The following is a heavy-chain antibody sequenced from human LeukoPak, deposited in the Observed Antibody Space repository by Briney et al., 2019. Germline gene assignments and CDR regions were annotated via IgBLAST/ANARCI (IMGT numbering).Heavy chain of an antibody. Sequence: GGSLRLSCAASGFTFISYWLTWVRQAPGRGLECVSGINWNGGSTGYADSVEDRFTISRDNAKNCLYLQMKSLRAEDTALYYCARGLGVVTPGGDGFDIWGQGTMVTVSS. D-gene: IGHD3-3*01. CDR2: INWNGGST. V-gene: IGHV3-20*04. J-gene: IGHJ3*02. CDR3: ARGLGVVTPGGDGFDI. CDR1: GFTFISYW.